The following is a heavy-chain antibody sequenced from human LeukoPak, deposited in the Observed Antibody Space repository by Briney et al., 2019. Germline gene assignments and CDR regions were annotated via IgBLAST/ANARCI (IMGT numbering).Heavy chain of an antibody. CDR2: INPNSGGT. Sequence: ASVKVSCKASGYTFTGYYIHWVRQAPGQGLEWMGWINPNSGGTNYAQKFQGRATMTSDTSINTAYMELSRLRSDDTAMYYCASLNCNNGVCYNFDYWGQGTLVTVSS. V-gene: IGHV1-2*02. J-gene: IGHJ4*02. CDR3: ASLNCNNGVCYNFDY. D-gene: IGHD2-8*01. CDR1: GYTFTGYY.